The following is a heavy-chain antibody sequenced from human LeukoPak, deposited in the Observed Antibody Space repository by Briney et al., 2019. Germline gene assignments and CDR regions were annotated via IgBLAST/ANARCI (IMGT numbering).Heavy chain of an antibody. D-gene: IGHD3-10*01. V-gene: IGHV4-59*01. CDR1: GGSISSYY. J-gene: IGHJ4*02. Sequence: SETLSLTCTVSGGSISSYYWSWIRQPPGKGLEWIGYIYYSGSTNYNPSLKSRVTISVDTSKNQFSLKLSSVAAADTAVYYCARVGTYGSGSYLSWLDYWGQGTLVTVSS. CDR3: ARVGTYGSGSYLSWLDY. CDR2: IYYSGST.